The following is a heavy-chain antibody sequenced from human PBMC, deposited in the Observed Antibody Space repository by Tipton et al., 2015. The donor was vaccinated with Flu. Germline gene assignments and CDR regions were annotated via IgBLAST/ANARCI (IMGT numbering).Heavy chain of an antibody. CDR1: GFTLNDYS. CDR2: ISGGGGST. J-gene: IGHJ4*02. CDR3: ARGLTNGWINNIFNL. D-gene: IGHD6-19*01. Sequence: SLRLSCVVSGFTLNDYSMSWVRQGPGERLEWVSSISGGGGSTYHAASVRGRFSMSRDVPKNTVYLQMSSLTADDTAVYHCARGLTNGWINNIFNLWGQGTQVTVSS. V-gene: IGHV3-23*01.